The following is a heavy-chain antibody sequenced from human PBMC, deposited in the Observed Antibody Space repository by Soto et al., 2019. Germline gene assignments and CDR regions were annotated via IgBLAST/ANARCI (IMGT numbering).Heavy chain of an antibody. J-gene: IGHJ6*02. CDR3: ARQYLVVVTPNYSFGMDI. Sequence: PGESLKISCKGSGYSFTTYWIVWVRQRPGKGLECMGIIYPGDSYTRYSPSFQGQVTFSADESINTAYLQWSSLKASDTAIYYCARQYLVVVTPNYSFGMDIWGQGATVTISS. V-gene: IGHV5-51*01. CDR2: IYPGDSYT. CDR1: GYSFTTYW. D-gene: IGHD2-21*02.